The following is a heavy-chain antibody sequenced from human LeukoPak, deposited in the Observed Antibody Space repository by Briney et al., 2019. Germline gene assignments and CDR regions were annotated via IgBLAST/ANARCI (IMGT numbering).Heavy chain of an antibody. V-gene: IGHV3-23*01. CDR1: VFTFSSYA. J-gene: IGHJ4*02. CDR2: ITSSGGGT. Sequence: QSGGSLRLSCAASVFTFSSYAMSWVRQAPGKGLEWVSAITSSGGGTYYADSVKGRFTISRDNSKSTLYLQMNSLGVDDTALYYCATRIEQQLVPGGQGTLVTVSS. D-gene: IGHD6-6*01. CDR3: ATRIEQQLVP.